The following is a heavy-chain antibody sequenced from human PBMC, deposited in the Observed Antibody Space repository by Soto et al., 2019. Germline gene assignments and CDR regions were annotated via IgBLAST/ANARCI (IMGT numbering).Heavy chain of an antibody. J-gene: IGHJ4*02. D-gene: IGHD1-26*01. CDR1: GFTVSSNY. V-gene: IGHV3-53*01. CDR3: ASKSGSFSGYDY. CDR2: IYSGGST. Sequence: VGSLRLSCAASGFTVSSNYMSWVRQAPGKGLEWVSVIYSGGSTYYADSVKGRFTISRDNSKNTLYLQMNSLRAEDTAVYYCASKSGSFSGYDYWGQGTLVTVSS.